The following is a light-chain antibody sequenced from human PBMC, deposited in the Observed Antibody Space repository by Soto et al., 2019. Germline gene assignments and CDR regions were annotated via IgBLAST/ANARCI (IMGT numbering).Light chain of an antibody. CDR2: GVS. Sequence: EIVLTQSPATLSLSPGDRATLSCRARQSVRSDYFAWYQQKPGQPPRVILFGVSTRATAIPDRFSGSGSGTDFTLTISRLEPDDFGLYYCHQYGNSPLTFGGGTKVE. CDR3: HQYGNSPLT. V-gene: IGKV3-20*01. J-gene: IGKJ4*01. CDR1: QSVRSDY.